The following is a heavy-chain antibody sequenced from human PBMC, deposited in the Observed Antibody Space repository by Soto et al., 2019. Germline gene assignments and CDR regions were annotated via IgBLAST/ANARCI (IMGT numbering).Heavy chain of an antibody. D-gene: IGHD2-15*01. Sequence: GGSLRLSCAASGFTFSSYSMNWVRQAPGKGLEWVSSISSSSSYIYYADSVKGRFTISRDNAKNSLYLQMNSLRAEDTAVYYCARDLSGGSCYLDYWGRGTLVTVSS. CDR2: ISSSSSYI. CDR3: ARDLSGGSCYLDY. J-gene: IGHJ4*02. CDR1: GFTFSSYS. V-gene: IGHV3-21*01.